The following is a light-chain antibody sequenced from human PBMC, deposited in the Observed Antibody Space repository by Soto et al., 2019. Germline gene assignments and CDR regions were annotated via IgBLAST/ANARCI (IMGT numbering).Light chain of an antibody. V-gene: IGKV3-20*01. CDR1: RSVSDDS. CDR3: HQYGNSPPST. CDR2: DAA. Sequence: EIALTQFPDTLPVSPGETATLSCRASRSVSDDSLAWYKQTPGQAPRLVIYDAARRATGIPDRISGSGSGTDFTLTISRLMPEDFAVYFCHQYGNSPPSTFGQGTKLEIK. J-gene: IGKJ2*01.